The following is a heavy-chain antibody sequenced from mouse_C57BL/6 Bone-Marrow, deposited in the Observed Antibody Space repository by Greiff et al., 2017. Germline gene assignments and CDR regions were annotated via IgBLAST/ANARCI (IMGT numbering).Heavy chain of an antibody. CDR2: IYPSDSET. V-gene: IGHV1-61*01. CDR3: ARSEYSNPWYFDY. J-gene: IGHJ2*01. Sequence: QVQLQQPGAELVRPGSSVKLSCKASGYTFTSYWMDWVKQRPGQGLEWIGNIYPSDSETHYNQKFKDKATLTVAKSSSTAYMQLSSLTSEDSAVYYCARSEYSNPWYFDYWGQGTTLTVSS. CDR1: GYTFTSYW. D-gene: IGHD2-5*01.